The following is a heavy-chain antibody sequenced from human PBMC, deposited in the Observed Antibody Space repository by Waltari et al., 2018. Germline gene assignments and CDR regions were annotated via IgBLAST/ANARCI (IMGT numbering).Heavy chain of an antibody. Sequence: EVQLVESGGGLIQPGGSLRLSCAASGFTVSSNYMSWVRQAPGKGLEWVSVIYGGGSTYYADSVKGRFTISRDNSKNTLYLQMNSLRAEDTAVYYCARVSEGDSSGFTFDYWGQGTLVTVSS. D-gene: IGHD3-22*01. CDR3: ARVSEGDSSGFTFDY. CDR2: IYGGGST. CDR1: GFTVSSNY. J-gene: IGHJ4*02. V-gene: IGHV3-53*01.